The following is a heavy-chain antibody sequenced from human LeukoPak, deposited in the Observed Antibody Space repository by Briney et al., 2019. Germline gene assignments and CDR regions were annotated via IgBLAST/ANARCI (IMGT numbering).Heavy chain of an antibody. D-gene: IGHD3-10*01. V-gene: IGHV4-39*01. CDR2: IYYSGST. CDR1: GGSISSSSYY. CDR3: ARHRITMVRGDPFDY. J-gene: IGHJ4*02. Sequence: SETLSLTCTVSGGSISSSSYYWGWIRQPPGKGLEWIGSIYYSGSTYYNPSPKSRVTISVDTSKNQFSLKLSSVTAADTAVYYCARHRITMVRGDPFDYWGQGTLVTVSS.